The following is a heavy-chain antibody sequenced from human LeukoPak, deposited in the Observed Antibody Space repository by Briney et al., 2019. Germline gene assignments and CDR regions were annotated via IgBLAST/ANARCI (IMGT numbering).Heavy chain of an antibody. V-gene: IGHV3-48*04. Sequence: PGGSLRLSCAASGFTFSSYSMNWVRQAPGKGLEWVSYISSSSSTIYYADSVKGRFTISRDNAKNSLYLQMNSLRAEDTAVYYCARAGGIPHYDFWSGYPRYYFDYWGQGTLVTVSS. CDR3: ARAGGIPHYDFWSGYPRYYFDY. CDR1: GFTFSSYS. CDR2: ISSSSSTI. J-gene: IGHJ4*02. D-gene: IGHD3-3*01.